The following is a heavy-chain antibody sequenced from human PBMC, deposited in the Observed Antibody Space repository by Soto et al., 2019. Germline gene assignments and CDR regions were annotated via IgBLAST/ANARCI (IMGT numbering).Heavy chain of an antibody. CDR1: CGSISSYY. V-gene: IGHV4-59*01. CDR3: ARVYSGYDFYYFDY. Sequence: SETLSLTCTVSCGSISSYYWSWIRQPPGKGLEWIGYIYYSGSTNYNPSLKSRVTISVDTSKNQFSLKLSSVTAADTAVYYCARVYSGYDFYYFDYWGQGTLVTVSS. J-gene: IGHJ4*02. CDR2: IYYSGST. D-gene: IGHD5-12*01.